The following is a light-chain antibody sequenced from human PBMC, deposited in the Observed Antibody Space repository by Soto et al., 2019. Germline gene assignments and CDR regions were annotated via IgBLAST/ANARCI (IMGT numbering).Light chain of an antibody. Sequence: QSALAQPASVSGSPGQSITISCTGTSSDVGAHDFVSWYQQHPDKAPKLMIYEVSNRPSGVSYRFSGSKSVNTATLTISGLQAEDEADYYCSSYTTSSTRVFGTGTKVTVL. J-gene: IGLJ1*01. CDR2: EVS. V-gene: IGLV2-14*03. CDR1: SSDVGAHDF. CDR3: SSYTTSSTRV.